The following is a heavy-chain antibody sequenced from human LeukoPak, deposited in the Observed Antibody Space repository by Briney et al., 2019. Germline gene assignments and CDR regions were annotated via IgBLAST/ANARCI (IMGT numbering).Heavy chain of an antibody. CDR3: ARGTIVVVPAAMLAPFFDY. Sequence: SGTLSLTCAVYGGSFSGYYWSWIRQPPGKGLEWIGEINHSGSTNYNPSLKSRVTISVDTSKNQFSLKLSSVTAADTAVYYCARGTIVVVPAAMLAPFFDYWGQGTLVTVSS. CDR2: INHSGST. J-gene: IGHJ4*02. CDR1: GGSFSGYY. V-gene: IGHV4-34*01. D-gene: IGHD2-2*01.